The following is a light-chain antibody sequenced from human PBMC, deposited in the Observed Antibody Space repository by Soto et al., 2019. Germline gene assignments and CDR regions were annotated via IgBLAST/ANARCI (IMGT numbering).Light chain of an antibody. CDR2: DVS. V-gene: IGKV3-20*01. CDR1: QSVSSNY. CDR3: QQYGSSPT. Sequence: EIVLTQSPGTLSLSPGERATLSCRSSQSVSSNYLAWYQQKPDQAPRLVIYDVSGRATGIPDRFSGSGSGTDVTLTSSRLEPEDFAVYYCQQYGSSPTFGQGTKVEIK. J-gene: IGKJ1*01.